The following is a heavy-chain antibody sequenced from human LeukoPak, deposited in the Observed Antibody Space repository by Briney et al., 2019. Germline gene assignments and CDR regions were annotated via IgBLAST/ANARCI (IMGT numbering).Heavy chain of an antibody. J-gene: IGHJ3*02. D-gene: IGHD3-9*01. CDR1: GYTFTGDY. CDR3: AGWEPTYYEILTGYRDAFDI. Sequence: ASVKVSCKASGYTFTGDYMHWVRQAPGQGLEWMGWINPNSGGTNYAQKFQGRFTMTRDTSISTAYTELSRLRSDDTAVYYCAGWEPTYYEILTGYRDAFDIWGQGTMVTVSS. CDR2: INPNSGGT. V-gene: IGHV1-2*02.